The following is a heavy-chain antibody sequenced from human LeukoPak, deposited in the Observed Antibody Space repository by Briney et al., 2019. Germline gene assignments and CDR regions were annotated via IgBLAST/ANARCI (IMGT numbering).Heavy chain of an antibody. D-gene: IGHD6-13*01. V-gene: IGHV4-34*01. CDR1: GGSFSGYY. CDR3: ARGDPYSSSWYFDP. J-gene: IGHJ5*02. Sequence: PSETLSLTCAVYGGSFSGYYWSWIRQPPGKGLEWIGEINHSGSTNYNPSLKSRVTISVDTSKNQFSLKLSSVTAADTAVYYCARGDPYSSSWYFDPWGQGTLVTVSS. CDR2: INHSGST.